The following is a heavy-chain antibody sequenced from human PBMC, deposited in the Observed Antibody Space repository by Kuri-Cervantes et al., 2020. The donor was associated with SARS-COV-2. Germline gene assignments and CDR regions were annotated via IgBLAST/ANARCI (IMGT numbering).Heavy chain of an antibody. J-gene: IGHJ4*02. CDR1: GYTFTSYD. CDR2: MNPNSGNT. Sequence: ASVKVSCKASGYTFTSYDINWVGQATGQGLEWMGWMNPNSGNTGYAQKFQGRVTMTRNTSTSTVYMELSSLRSEDTAVYYCARAGVGGYDFNYWGQGTLVTVSS. D-gene: IGHD5-12*01. CDR3: ARAGVGGYDFNY. V-gene: IGHV1-8*01.